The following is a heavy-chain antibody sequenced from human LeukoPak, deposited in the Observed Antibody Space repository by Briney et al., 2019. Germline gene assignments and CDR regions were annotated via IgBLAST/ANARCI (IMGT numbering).Heavy chain of an antibody. V-gene: IGHV4-4*07. Sequence: SETLSLTCTVSGGSIHSYWSWIWQPAGKGLEWIGRISGSGTITYNPALQSRLTISIDTSKNQFSLKLMSVTAADTAVYYCARVPTLRVVTTPTYFDYWGQGTPVTVSS. D-gene: IGHD2-21*02. CDR2: ISGSGTI. J-gene: IGHJ4*02. CDR1: GGSIHSY. CDR3: ARVPTLRVVTTPTYFDY.